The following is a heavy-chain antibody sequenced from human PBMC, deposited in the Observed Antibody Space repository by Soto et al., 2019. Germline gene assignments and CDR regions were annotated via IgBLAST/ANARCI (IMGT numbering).Heavy chain of an antibody. CDR3: ARDVNYGDYFSYAFDI. V-gene: IGHV3-30*04. J-gene: IGHJ3*02. CDR1: GFTCSNYA. Sequence: QVQLVESGGGVVQPGRSLRLSCAASGFTCSNYAMHWVRQAPGKGLEWVAVISYDGRSKYYADSVKGRFTIFRDNSKNTLYLQMNSLGAEDTAVYYCARDVNYGDYFSYAFDIWGQGTMVTVSS. CDR2: ISYDGRSK. D-gene: IGHD4-17*01.